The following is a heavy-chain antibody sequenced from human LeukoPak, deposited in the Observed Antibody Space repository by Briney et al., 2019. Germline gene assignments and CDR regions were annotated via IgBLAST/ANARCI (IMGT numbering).Heavy chain of an antibody. CDR2: INPSGGST. Sequence: PLASVKVSCKASGYTFTSYYMHWVRQAPGQGLEWMGIINPSGGSTSYAQKFQGRVTMTRDTSTSTVYMELSSLRSEDTAVYYCARGYYYGSGSYQPLYYYYYMDVWGKGTTVTVSS. V-gene: IGHV1-46*01. J-gene: IGHJ6*03. CDR3: ARGYYYGSGSYQPLYYYYYMDV. CDR1: GYTFTSYY. D-gene: IGHD3-10*01.